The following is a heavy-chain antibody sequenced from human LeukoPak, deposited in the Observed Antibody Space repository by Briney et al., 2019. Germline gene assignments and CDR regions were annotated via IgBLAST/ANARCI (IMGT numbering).Heavy chain of an antibody. Sequence: ASVKVSCKASGYTFTSYGINWVRQATGQGLEWMGWMNPNSGSTGYAQKFQGRVTITRNTSISTAYMELSSLRSEDTAVYYCARGRHYDFWSDYYPLDYWGQGTLVTVSS. CDR3: ARGRHYDFWSDYYPLDY. CDR1: GYTFTSYG. CDR2: MNPNSGST. D-gene: IGHD3-3*01. V-gene: IGHV1-8*03. J-gene: IGHJ4*02.